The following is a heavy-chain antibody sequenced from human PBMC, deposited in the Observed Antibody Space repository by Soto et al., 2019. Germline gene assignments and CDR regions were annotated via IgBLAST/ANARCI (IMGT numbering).Heavy chain of an antibody. CDR2: SSNSGTFA. CDR1: GFTFSDYY. V-gene: IGHV3-11*06. CDR3: ARSGDNFNVLDY. J-gene: IGHJ4*02. D-gene: IGHD1-1*01. Sequence: GGSLRLCCAASGFTFSDYYMSWVRQAPGRGLEWISYSSNSGTFARYATSVKGRFSISRDNANNSLYLEMNSLRVEDTAVYYCARSGDNFNVLDYWGQGTPVTVSS.